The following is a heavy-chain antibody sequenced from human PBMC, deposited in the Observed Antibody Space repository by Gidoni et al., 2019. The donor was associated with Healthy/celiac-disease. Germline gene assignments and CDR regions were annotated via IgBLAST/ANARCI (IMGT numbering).Heavy chain of an antibody. D-gene: IGHD5-12*01. J-gene: IGHJ4*02. CDR2: ISGSGGST. Sequence: EVQLLESGGGLVQPGGSLRLYCAASGFTFSSYAMSWVRQAPGKGLGWVSAISGSGGSTYYADSVKGRFTISRDNSKNPLYLQMNSLRAEDTAVYYCAKDKIVATIGLFDYWGQGTLVTVSS. V-gene: IGHV3-23*01. CDR3: AKDKIVATIGLFDY. CDR1: GFTFSSYA.